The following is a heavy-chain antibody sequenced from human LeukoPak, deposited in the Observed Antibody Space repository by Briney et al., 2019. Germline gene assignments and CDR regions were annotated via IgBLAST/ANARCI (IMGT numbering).Heavy chain of an antibody. D-gene: IGHD3-3*01. J-gene: IGHJ4*02. CDR1: GFTFSSYT. Sequence: GGSLRLSCAASGFTFSSYTMNWVRQAPGKGLQWVSRISNDGNLKTDGRDTGYADSVKGRFTISTDNAKNTLYLQMNSLRAEDTAVYYCARALIYRVTDDYWGQGTLVTVSS. CDR2: ISNDGNLK. V-gene: IGHV3-74*03. CDR3: ARALIYRVTDDY.